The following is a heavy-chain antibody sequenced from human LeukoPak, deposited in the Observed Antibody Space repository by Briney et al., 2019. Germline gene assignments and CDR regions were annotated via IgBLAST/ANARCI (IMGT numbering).Heavy chain of an antibody. CDR2: IYHSGST. CDR3: AGDAVGYGMDV. Sequence: SETLSLTCAVSGGSISSGGYSWSWIRQPPGKGLEWIGYIYHSGSTYYNPSLKSRVTLSVDRSKNQFSLKLSSVTAADTAVYYCAGDAVGYGMDVWGQGTTVTVSS. CDR1: GGSISSGGYS. J-gene: IGHJ6*02. V-gene: IGHV4-30-2*01.